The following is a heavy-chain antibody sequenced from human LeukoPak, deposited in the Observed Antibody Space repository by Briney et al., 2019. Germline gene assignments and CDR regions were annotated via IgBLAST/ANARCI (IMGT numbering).Heavy chain of an antibody. V-gene: IGHV3-30-3*01. J-gene: IGHJ4*02. CDR3: ARALNSRYTAMVFGY. CDR2: ISYDGSNK. CDR1: GFTFSSYA. Sequence: PGRSLRLSCAASGFTFSSYAMHWVRQAPGKGLEWVAVISYDGSNKYYADSVKGRFTISRDNSKNTLYLQMNSLRAEDTAVYYCARALNSRYTAMVFGYWGREPLVTVSS. D-gene: IGHD5-18*01.